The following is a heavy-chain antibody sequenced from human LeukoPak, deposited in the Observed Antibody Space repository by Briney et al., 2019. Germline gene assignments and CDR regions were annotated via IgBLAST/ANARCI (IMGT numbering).Heavy chain of an antibody. CDR1: GFTVSSNY. D-gene: IGHD4-23*01. J-gene: IGHJ6*02. Sequence: GGSLRLSCAASGFTVSSNYMSWVRQAPGRGLEWVSVIYSGGSTYYADSVKGRFTISRDNSKNTLFLQMNSLRAGDTAVYYCARTNYGGINPGRVGYYYYGMDVWGQGTTVTVSS. CDR3: ARTNYGGINPGRVGYYYYGMDV. V-gene: IGHV3-66*01. CDR2: IYSGGST.